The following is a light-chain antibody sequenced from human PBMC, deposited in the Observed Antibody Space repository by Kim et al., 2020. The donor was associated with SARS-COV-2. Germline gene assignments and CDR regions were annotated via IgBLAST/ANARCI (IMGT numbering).Light chain of an antibody. V-gene: IGKV3-15*01. Sequence: EIVMTQSPATLSVSPGERATLSRRASQSVSSNLAWYQQKPGQAPRLLIYGASTRATGIPARFSGSGSGTEFTLTISSLQSEDFAVYYCQQYNNWPGYTFGQGTKLEI. CDR2: GAS. J-gene: IGKJ2*01. CDR3: QQYNNWPGYT. CDR1: QSVSSN.